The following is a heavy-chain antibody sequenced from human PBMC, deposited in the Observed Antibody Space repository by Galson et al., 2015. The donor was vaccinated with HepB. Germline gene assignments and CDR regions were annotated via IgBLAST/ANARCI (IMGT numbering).Heavy chain of an antibody. CDR1: GFTFSDYY. CDR3: ARTSYNWNYEDPNAFDI. J-gene: IGHJ3*02. D-gene: IGHD1-7*01. Sequence: SLRLSCAASGFTFSDYYMSWIRQAPGKGLEWVSYISSSSSYTNYADSVKGRFTISRDNAKNSPYLQMNSLRAEDTAVYYCARTSYNWNYEDPNAFDIWGQGTMVPVSS. V-gene: IGHV3-11*06. CDR2: ISSSSSYT.